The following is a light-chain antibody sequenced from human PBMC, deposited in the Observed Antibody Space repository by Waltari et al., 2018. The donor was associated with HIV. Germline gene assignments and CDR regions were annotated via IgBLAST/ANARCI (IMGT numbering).Light chain of an antibody. J-gene: IGLJ2*01. V-gene: IGLV2-14*01. CDR1: DTDHYD. CDR2: EVV. Sequence: QSALTQPASVSGSPGQSITISCTGTDTDHYDVSWYQHRPGEAPKVIIFEVVNRPSGVSNRFSGSRSGNTASLTISGLLAEDEADYFCTSYISSAMPVFGGGTKVTVL. CDR3: TSYISSAMPV.